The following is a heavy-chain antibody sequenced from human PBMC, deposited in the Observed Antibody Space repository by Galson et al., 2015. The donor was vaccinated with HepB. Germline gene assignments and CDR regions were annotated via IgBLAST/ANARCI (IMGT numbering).Heavy chain of an antibody. CDR3: AGCIAAADNYYYYYGMDV. CDR2: INAGNGNT. Sequence: SVKVSCKASGYTFTSYAMHWVRQAPGQRLEWMGWINAGNGNTKYSQKFQGRVTITRDTSASTAYMELSSLRSEDTAVYYCAGCIAAADNYYYYYGMDVWGQGTTVTVSS. D-gene: IGHD6-13*01. CDR1: GYTFTSYA. J-gene: IGHJ6*02. V-gene: IGHV1-3*01.